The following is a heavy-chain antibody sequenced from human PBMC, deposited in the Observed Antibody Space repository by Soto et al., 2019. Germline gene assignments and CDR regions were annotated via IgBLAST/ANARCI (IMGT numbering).Heavy chain of an antibody. CDR3: AKGAALPFIAVAEGGFDY. J-gene: IGHJ4*02. CDR2: ISYDGSNK. V-gene: IGHV3-30*18. CDR1: GFTFSSYG. D-gene: IGHD6-19*01. Sequence: QVQLVESGGGVVQPGRSLRLSCAASGFTFSSYGMHWVRQAPGKGLEWVAVISYDGSNKYYADSVKGRFTISRDNSKNTLYLQMNSLRAEDTAVYYCAKGAALPFIAVAEGGFDYWGQGTLVTVSS.